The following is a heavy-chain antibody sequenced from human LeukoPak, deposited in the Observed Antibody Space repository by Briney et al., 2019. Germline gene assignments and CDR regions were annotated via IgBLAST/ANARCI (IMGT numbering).Heavy chain of an antibody. Sequence: ASVKVSCTASGYNLRSHGITWVRQARGQGLEWMGWISGYNGDIKEAQKFQGRLTMTTETSTSTAYMELRSLRSDDTAVYYCAGFSVFGADTSPRYNSGMDVWGQGTTVIVSS. J-gene: IGHJ6*02. CDR2: ISGYNGDI. D-gene: IGHD3-16*01. V-gene: IGHV1-18*01. CDR3: AGFSVFGADTSPRYNSGMDV. CDR1: GYNLRSHG.